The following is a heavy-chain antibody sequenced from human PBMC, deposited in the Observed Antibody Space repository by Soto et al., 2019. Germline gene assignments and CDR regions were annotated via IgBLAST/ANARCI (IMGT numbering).Heavy chain of an antibody. Sequence: EVQLLESGGGLVQPGGSLRLSCAASGFTLTNFGMNWVRQAPGKGLEWVSGIGGSGGDTYYADSVRGRFTISRDNSKNTLYLQMNSLRAEDTAVYFCTTTLGRGTTSSGGVYWGQGALVTVSS. D-gene: IGHD1-1*01. CDR1: GFTLTNFG. V-gene: IGHV3-23*01. CDR3: TTTLGRGTTSSGGVY. J-gene: IGHJ4*02. CDR2: IGGSGGDT.